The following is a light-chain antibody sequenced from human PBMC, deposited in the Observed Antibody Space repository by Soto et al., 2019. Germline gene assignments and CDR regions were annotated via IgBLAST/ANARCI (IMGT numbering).Light chain of an antibody. J-gene: IGLJ3*02. CDR3: ETWDTYTRV. CDR2: LETSGSY. Sequence: QPVLTQSSSASASLGSSVKLTCTLSSGHNSYIIAWHQQQPGKAPRYLMKLETSGSYNKGSGVPDRFSGSSSGADRYLTISNLQFEDEADYYCETWDTYTRVFGGGTKLTVL. CDR1: SGHNSYI. V-gene: IGLV4-60*02.